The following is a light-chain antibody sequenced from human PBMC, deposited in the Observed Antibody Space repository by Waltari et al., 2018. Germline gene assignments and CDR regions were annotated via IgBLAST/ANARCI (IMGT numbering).Light chain of an antibody. V-gene: IGLV2-14*03. CDR2: DVS. J-gene: IGLJ3*02. Sequence: QSALTQPASVSGSPGQSITISCPGPNSDVGAYQYVSWYQQNPGKAPKLIIFDVSRRPSGVSYRFSGSKSGSTASLTISGLQAGDEADYYCSSYTTSATWVFGGGTRVAVL. CDR1: NSDVGAYQY. CDR3: SSYTTSATWV.